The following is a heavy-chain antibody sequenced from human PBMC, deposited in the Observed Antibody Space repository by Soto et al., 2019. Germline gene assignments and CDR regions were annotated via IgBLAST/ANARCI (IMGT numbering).Heavy chain of an antibody. V-gene: IGHV4-34*01. CDR1: GGSFSGYY. Sequence: SETLSLTCAVYGGSFSGYYCSWIRQPPGKGLEWIGEINHSGSTYYNPSLKSRVTISVDTSKNQFSLKLSSVTAADTAVYYCARLGGGYDSDYWGQGTLVTVSS. D-gene: IGHD5-12*01. CDR2: INHSGST. J-gene: IGHJ4*02. CDR3: ARLGGGYDSDY.